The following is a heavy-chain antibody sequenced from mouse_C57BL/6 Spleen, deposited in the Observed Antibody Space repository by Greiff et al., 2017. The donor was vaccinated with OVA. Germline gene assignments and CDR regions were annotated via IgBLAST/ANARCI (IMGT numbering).Heavy chain of an antibody. D-gene: IGHD2-4*01. V-gene: IGHV3-6*01. Sequence: EVKLQESGPGLVKPSQSLSLTCSVTGYSITSGYYWNWIRQFPGNKLEWMGYISYDGSNNYNPSLKNRISITRDTSKNQFFLKLNSVTTEDTATYYCARGPYDYVPFAYWGQGTLVTVSA. CDR3: ARGPYDYVPFAY. CDR2: ISYDGSN. CDR1: GYSITSGYY. J-gene: IGHJ3*01.